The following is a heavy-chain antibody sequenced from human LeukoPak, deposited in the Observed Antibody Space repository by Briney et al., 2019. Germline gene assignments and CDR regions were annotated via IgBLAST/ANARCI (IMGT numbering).Heavy chain of an antibody. Sequence: PSETLSLTCTVSGGSISSYYWSWIRQPPGKGLEWIGYIYYSGSTNYNPSLKSRVTISVDTSKNQFSLKLSSVTAADTAVHYCASLHWSGYSIDAFDIWGQGTMVTVSS. CDR3: ASLHWSGYSIDAFDI. J-gene: IGHJ3*02. CDR1: GGSISSYY. D-gene: IGHD3-3*01. CDR2: IYYSGST. V-gene: IGHV4-59*01.